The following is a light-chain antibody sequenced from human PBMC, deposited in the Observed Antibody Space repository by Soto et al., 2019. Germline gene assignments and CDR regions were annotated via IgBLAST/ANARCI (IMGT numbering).Light chain of an antibody. CDR3: QQYHNWPPYT. CDR2: GAS. V-gene: IGKV3-15*01. Sequence: EIXXTXXPXTLSVSPGERATLSCRASQSVTSRLAWYQQKPGQAPRLLIYGASTRATGISARFSGSGSGTEFTLTISSLQSEDFAVYYCQQYHNWPPYTFGQGTKVEIK. CDR1: QSVTSR. J-gene: IGKJ2*01.